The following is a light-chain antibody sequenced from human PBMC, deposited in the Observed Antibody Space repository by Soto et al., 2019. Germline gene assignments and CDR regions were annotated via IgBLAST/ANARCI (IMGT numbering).Light chain of an antibody. J-gene: IGKJ1*01. V-gene: IGKV1-27*01. CDR2: AAS. CDR3: KKYDTAPQP. Sequence: DIQMTQSPSSLSASVGDTVTITCRASQGIIDYLAWYQQRPGRVPRLLIYAASTLHTGVPYRFSGSGAGTDFTLTISSRQPEDVATYYCKKYDTAPQPFGPGTKVEIK. CDR1: QGIIDY.